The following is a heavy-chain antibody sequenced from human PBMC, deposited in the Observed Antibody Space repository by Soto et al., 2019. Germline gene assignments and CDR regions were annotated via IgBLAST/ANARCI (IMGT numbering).Heavy chain of an antibody. Sequence: GGSLRLSCAASGFTFRSYWMSCVRQAPGKGLEWVANIKQDGSEKYYVDSVKGRFTISRDNAKNSLYLQMNSLRAEDTAVYYCARQLGANYYYYYGMDVWGQGTTVTVSS. J-gene: IGHJ6*02. V-gene: IGHV3-7*05. CDR2: IKQDGSEK. D-gene: IGHD1-1*01. CDR1: GFTFRSYW. CDR3: ARQLGANYYYYYGMDV.